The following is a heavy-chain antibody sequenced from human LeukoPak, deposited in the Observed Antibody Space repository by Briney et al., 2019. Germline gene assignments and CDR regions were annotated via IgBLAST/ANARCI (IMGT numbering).Heavy chain of an antibody. CDR1: GFTFRNYV. D-gene: IGHD6-6*01. Sequence: GGSLGLSCAASGFTFRNYVIHWVRQAPGKGLEWVAVTSSDLNVKLYADSVKGRFTISRDNSRSTLYLQMNSLRPEDTAIYYCAREPPLVHYYYYGMDVWGQGATVTVSS. J-gene: IGHJ6*02. V-gene: IGHV3-30-3*01. CDR2: TSSDLNVK. CDR3: AREPPLVHYYYYGMDV.